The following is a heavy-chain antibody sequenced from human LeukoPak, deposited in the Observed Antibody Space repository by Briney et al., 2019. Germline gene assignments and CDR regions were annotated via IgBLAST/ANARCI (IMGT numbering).Heavy chain of an antibody. CDR3: ARGALTTVTHDAFDI. Sequence: SCKVSGYTLTELSMHWVRQAPGKGLEWVAVIWYDGSNKYYADSVKGRFTISRDNSKNTLYLQMKSLRAEDTAVYYCARGALTTVTHDAFDIWGQGTMVTVSS. CDR2: IWYDGSNK. D-gene: IGHD4-17*01. J-gene: IGHJ3*02. CDR1: GYTLTELS. V-gene: IGHV3-33*01.